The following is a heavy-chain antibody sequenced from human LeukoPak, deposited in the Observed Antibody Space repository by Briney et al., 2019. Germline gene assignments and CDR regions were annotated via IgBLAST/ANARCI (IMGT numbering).Heavy chain of an antibody. D-gene: IGHD2-2*01. CDR1: GFTFSSYS. CDR3: ARVDIVVVPAALNYYYYMDV. Sequence: GGSLRLSCAASGFTFSSYSMNWVRQAPGKGLEWVSSISSSSSYIYYADSVKGRFTISRDNAKNSLYLQMNSLRAEDTAVYYCARVDIVVVPAALNYYYYMDVWGKGTTVTVSS. V-gene: IGHV3-21*01. CDR2: ISSSSSYI. J-gene: IGHJ6*03.